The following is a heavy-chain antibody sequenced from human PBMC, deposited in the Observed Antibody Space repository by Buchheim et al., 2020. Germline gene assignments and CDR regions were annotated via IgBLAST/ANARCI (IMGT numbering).Heavy chain of an antibody. D-gene: IGHD6-19*01. CDR2: IKEDGSEK. V-gene: IGHV3-7*01. CDR3: ARDRGWLQFDY. Sequence: EVQLVESGGGLVQPGGSLRLSCAASGFTFSSYWISWVRQAPGKGLEWVANIKEDGSEKYYMDSVKGRLTISRDNAKSSLYLQMNSLRAEDTAVYYCARDRGWLQFDYWGQGTL. J-gene: IGHJ4*02. CDR1: GFTFSSYW.